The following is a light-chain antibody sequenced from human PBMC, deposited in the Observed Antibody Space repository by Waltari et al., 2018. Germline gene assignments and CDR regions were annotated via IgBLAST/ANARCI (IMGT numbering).Light chain of an antibody. CDR1: SSNIGAGSD. CDR2: GST. V-gene: IGLV1-40*01. CDR3: QSYDSSFVV. J-gene: IGLJ2*01. Sequence: QSVLTQTPSVSGAPGQRVTISCTGSSSNIGAGSDVHWYQQLPGTAPQPLILGSTKRPPRVPHRFSGSKSGTSASMANTGLQAEDEADYYGQSYDSSFVVFGGGTKLTVL.